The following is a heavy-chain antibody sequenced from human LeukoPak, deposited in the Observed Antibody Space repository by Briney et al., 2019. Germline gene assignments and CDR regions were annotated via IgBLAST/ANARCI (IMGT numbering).Heavy chain of an antibody. V-gene: IGHV4-30-2*01. CDR3: ARGEGGEDATFDY. Sequence: SETLSLTCAVSGGSISSGGYYWSWIRQPPGKGLEWIGYIYHSGSTYYNPSLKSRVTISVDRSKNQFSLKLSSVTAADTAVYYCARGEGGEDATFDYWGQGTLVTVSS. CDR1: GGSISSGGYY. D-gene: IGHD3-16*01. J-gene: IGHJ4*02. CDR2: IYHSGST.